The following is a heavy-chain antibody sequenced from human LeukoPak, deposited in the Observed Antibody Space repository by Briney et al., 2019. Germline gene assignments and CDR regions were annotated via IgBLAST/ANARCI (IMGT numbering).Heavy chain of an antibody. Sequence: SETLSLTCAVYGGSFSGYYWSWIRQPPGKGLEWIGYISYSGSTYYNPSLKSRVTISVDTSNNQFSLKLTSVTAADTAVFYCAREVPAAQYYYYYGMDVWGQGTTVTVSS. V-gene: IGHV4-34*09. CDR3: AREVPAAQYYYYYGMDV. CDR1: GGSFSGYY. D-gene: IGHD2-2*01. J-gene: IGHJ6*02. CDR2: ISYSGST.